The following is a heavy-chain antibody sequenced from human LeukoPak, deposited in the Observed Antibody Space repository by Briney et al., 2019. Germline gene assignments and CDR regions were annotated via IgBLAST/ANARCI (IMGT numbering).Heavy chain of an antibody. V-gene: IGHV1-46*01. D-gene: IGHD3-22*01. Sequence: GASVKVSCKASGYTFTSYYMHWVRQAPGQGLEWMGIINPSGGSTSYAQKFQGRVTMTRDMSTSTVYMELSSLRSEDTAVYYCARASFGDSSGYYAYYFDYWGQGTLVTVSS. J-gene: IGHJ4*02. CDR2: INPSGGST. CDR1: GYTFTSYY. CDR3: ARASFGDSSGYYAYYFDY.